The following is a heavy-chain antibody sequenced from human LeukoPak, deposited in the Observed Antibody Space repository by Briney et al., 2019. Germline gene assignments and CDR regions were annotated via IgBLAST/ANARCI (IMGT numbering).Heavy chain of an antibody. J-gene: IGHJ6*03. CDR3: AKGGPNCSGGSCYYYYYMDV. V-gene: IGHV3-23*01. D-gene: IGHD2-15*01. CDR1: GFTFSSYA. Sequence: PGGSLRLSCAASGFTFSSYAMSWVRQAPGKGLEVVSAIRGSGGSTYYADSVKGRFTISRDNSKNTLYLQMTSLRAEDTAVYYCAKGGPNCSGGSCYYYYYMDVWGKGTTVTVSS. CDR2: IRGSGGST.